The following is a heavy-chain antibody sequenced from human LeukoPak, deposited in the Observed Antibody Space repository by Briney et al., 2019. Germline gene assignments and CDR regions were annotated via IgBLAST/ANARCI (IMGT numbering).Heavy chain of an antibody. CDR3: ARAKGYSGSYYGPYYYYYYMDV. Sequence: PSETLSLTCTVSGGSISSYYWSWIRQPAGKGLEWIGRIYTSGSTNYNPSLKSRVTISVDTSKNQFSLKLSSVTAADTAVYYCARAKGYSGSYYGPYYYYYYMDVWGKGTTVTVSS. J-gene: IGHJ6*03. CDR2: IYTSGST. D-gene: IGHD1-26*01. CDR1: GGSISSYY. V-gene: IGHV4-4*07.